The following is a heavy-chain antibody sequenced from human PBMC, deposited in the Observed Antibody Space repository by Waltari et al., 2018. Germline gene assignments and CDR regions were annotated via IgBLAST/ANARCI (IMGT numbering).Heavy chain of an antibody. CDR1: GIIVSANY. Sequence: EVQLVESGGGLIQPGGSLRLSCAASGIIVSANYMNWVRQAPGKGPQWVSVIYSAGRTYYADSVKGRFTISRDNSENTLYLQMNSLRPDDTAVYYCARHMLALGDGDSWGQGILVTVSS. V-gene: IGHV3-66*03. D-gene: IGHD1-26*01. CDR2: IYSAGRT. J-gene: IGHJ4*02. CDR3: ARHMLALGDGDS.